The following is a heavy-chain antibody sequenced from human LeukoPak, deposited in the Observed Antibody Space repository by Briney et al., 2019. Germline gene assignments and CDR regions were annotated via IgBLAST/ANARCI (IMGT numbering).Heavy chain of an antibody. J-gene: IGHJ4*02. D-gene: IGHD1-26*01. CDR3: AGDRATSYFDY. CDR2: IWYDGSNK. V-gene: IGHV3-33*08. CDR1: AFIFSGHW. Sequence: TGGSLRLSCEGSAFIFSGHWMNWVRQAPGKGLEWVAFIWYDGSNKYYTDSVKGRFTISRDNSKNTLYLQMNSLGAEDTAVYYCAGDRATSYFDYWGQGALVTISS.